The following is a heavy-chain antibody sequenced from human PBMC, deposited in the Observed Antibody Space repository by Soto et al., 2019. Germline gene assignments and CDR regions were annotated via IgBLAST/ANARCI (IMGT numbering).Heavy chain of an antibody. D-gene: IGHD2-15*01. J-gene: IGHJ4*02. CDR3: GHRPSYCIGGNCYSGFAY. CDR1: GFSLSTSGVG. V-gene: IGHV2-5*02. CDR2: IYWDDDK. Sequence: QITLKESGPTLVKPTQTLTLTCTFSGFSLSTSGVGVGWIRQPPGKALAWLALIYWDDDKRYIPSLKSRLNTPKDTSQNQVVRTMTNMDPVDTATYYCGHRPSYCIGGNCYSGFAYWGQGTLVTVSS.